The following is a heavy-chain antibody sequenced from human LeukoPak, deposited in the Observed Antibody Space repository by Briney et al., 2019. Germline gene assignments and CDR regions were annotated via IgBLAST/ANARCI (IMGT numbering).Heavy chain of an antibody. CDR2: IYYSGST. CDR1: GFTFGDYA. D-gene: IGHD5-18*01. Sequence: PGGSLRLSCTASGFTFGDYAMSWIRQPPGKGLEWIGYIYYSGSTNYNPSLKSRVTISVDTSKNQFSLKLSSVTAADTAVYYCARVTQLWLHGYWGQGTLVTVSS. CDR3: ARVTQLWLHGY. J-gene: IGHJ4*02. V-gene: IGHV4-59*01.